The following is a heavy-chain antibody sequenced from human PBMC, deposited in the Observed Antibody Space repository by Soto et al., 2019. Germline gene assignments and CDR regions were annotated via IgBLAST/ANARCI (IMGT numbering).Heavy chain of an antibody. CDR2: ISWDGGST. J-gene: IGHJ6*02. Sequence: GGSVRLSCAASGFTFDDYTMHWVRQAPGKGLEWVSLISWDGGSTYYADSVKGRFTISRDNSKNSLYLQMNSLRTEDTALYYCAKDIYEQQLTAGMDVWGQGTTVTVSS. V-gene: IGHV3-43*01. CDR1: GFTFDDYT. CDR3: AKDIYEQQLTAGMDV. D-gene: IGHD6-13*01.